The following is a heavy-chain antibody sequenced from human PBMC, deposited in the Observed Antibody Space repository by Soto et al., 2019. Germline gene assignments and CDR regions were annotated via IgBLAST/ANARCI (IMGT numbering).Heavy chain of an antibody. Sequence: VQLVDYGGGFVQPGGSVRLSCAACGFNFSSYWMHWVLQAPGKGLVWASSIRSDASSSRYADPVMGRFTISRDNTKNTLYLQRNSVRAEDTAVYDVVRVPNKGHHNWGQGTPFIFSP. CDR3: VRVPNKGHHN. V-gene: IGHV3-74*02. J-gene: IGHJ4*02. CDR2: IRSDASSS. D-gene: IGHD3-3*01. CDR1: GFNFSSYW.